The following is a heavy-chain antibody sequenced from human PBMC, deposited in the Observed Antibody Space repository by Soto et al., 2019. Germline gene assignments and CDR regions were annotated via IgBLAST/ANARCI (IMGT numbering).Heavy chain of an antibody. J-gene: IGHJ4*02. CDR1: GGSISSSSYY. CDR2: IYYSGST. Sequence: QLQLQESGPGLVKPSETLSLTCTVSGGSISSSSYYWGWIRQPPGKGLEWIGSIYYSGSTYYNPSLKSRVTISVDPSKNQFPLELSSVSAADTAVYYCARLTQIKKWLRHDTVLLPRIDYWGQGTLVTVSS. D-gene: IGHD5-12*01. V-gene: IGHV4-39*01. CDR3: ARLTQIKKWLRHDTVLLPRIDY.